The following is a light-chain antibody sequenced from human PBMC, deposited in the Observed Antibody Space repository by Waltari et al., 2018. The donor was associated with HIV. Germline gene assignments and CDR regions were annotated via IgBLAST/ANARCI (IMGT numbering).Light chain of an antibody. Sequence: QSVLTQPPSASGTPGQRVTISCSGGSANIGRDTVNWYQHLPGTAPKLLIYINSRRPSVVPDRCSGSNSGTSASLAISGLQSEDEADYYCASWDGSLNGWVFGGGTKLTVL. CDR3: ASWDGSLNGWV. CDR1: SANIGRDT. CDR2: INS. V-gene: IGLV1-44*01. J-gene: IGLJ3*02.